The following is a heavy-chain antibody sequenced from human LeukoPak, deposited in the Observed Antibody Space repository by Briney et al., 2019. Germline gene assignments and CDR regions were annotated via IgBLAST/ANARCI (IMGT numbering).Heavy chain of an antibody. Sequence: ASVKVSCKPSGYSFTDYYMHWVRQAPGQGLEWMGRINPNSGGTNYAQNFQGRVTMTRDTSISTAYMELSRLRSDDTAVYYCAREVGSRPDYWGQGTLVTVSS. V-gene: IGHV1-2*06. CDR1: GYSFTDYY. CDR3: AREVGSRPDY. CDR2: INPNSGGT. J-gene: IGHJ4*02. D-gene: IGHD2-2*01.